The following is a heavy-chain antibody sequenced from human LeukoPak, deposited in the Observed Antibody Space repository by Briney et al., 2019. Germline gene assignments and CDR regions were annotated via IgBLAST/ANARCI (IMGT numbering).Heavy chain of an antibody. CDR1: GYTFSNHW. Sequence: GESLKISCKGSGYTFSNHWIGWVRQMPGKGLEWMGIIYPGDSDTRYSPSFQGQVTISADKSISTAYLQWSSLKASDTAMYYCARRDSSGYLDDYWGQGTLVTVSS. D-gene: IGHD3-22*01. J-gene: IGHJ4*02. CDR3: ARRDSSGYLDDY. V-gene: IGHV5-51*01. CDR2: IYPGDSDT.